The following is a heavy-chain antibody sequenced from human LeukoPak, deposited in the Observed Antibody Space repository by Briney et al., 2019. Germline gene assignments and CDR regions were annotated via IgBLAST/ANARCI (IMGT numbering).Heavy chain of an antibody. CDR1: GGSINSYY. CDR3: ATGASSGYDYWFDP. J-gene: IGHJ5*02. D-gene: IGHD3-22*01. CDR2: IYYSGST. Sequence: NPSETLSLTCTVSGGSINSYYWNWIRQPPGKGLEWIGYIYYSGSTDYNPSLKSRVTISIDTSKNQFSLNLSSVTAADTAVYYCATGASSGYDYWFDPWGQGTLVTVSS. V-gene: IGHV4-59*01.